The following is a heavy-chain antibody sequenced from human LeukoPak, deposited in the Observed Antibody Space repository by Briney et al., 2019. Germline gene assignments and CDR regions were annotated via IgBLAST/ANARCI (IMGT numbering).Heavy chain of an antibody. CDR1: GYTFSDYF. Sequence: ASVKVSCKASGYTFSDYFIHWLQQAPGKGLEWMGRVDPENGETKFAQKSQGRVTITADTSTDTAYMELSSLTSDDTAVYYCAANDFSQSNFDSWGQGTLVTVSS. J-gene: IGHJ4*02. CDR2: VDPENGET. V-gene: IGHV1-69-2*01. CDR3: AANDFSQSNFDS. D-gene: IGHD3-3*01.